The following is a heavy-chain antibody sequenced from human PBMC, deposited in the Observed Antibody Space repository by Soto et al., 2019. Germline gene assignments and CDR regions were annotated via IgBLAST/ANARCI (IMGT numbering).Heavy chain of an antibody. CDR3: AKETYSGPLDY. Sequence: QVQLVESGGGVVQPGRSLRLSCAASGFIFSSYGMHWVRQAPGKGLEWVAVISYDGSNKYYADSVKGRFTISRDNSKTTLYLQMNSLRAEDTAVYYCAKETYSGPLDYWGQGTLVTVSS. D-gene: IGHD2-15*01. CDR2: ISYDGSNK. J-gene: IGHJ4*02. CDR1: GFIFSSYG. V-gene: IGHV3-30*18.